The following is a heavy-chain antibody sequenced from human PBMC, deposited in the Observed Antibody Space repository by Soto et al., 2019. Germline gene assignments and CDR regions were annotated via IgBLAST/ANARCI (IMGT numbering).Heavy chain of an antibody. CDR3: AREYDILTGSYDFDY. CDR1: GGSFSGYY. J-gene: IGHJ4*02. D-gene: IGHD3-9*01. Sequence: PSETLSLTCAVYGGSFSGYYWSWIRQPPGKGLEWIGEINRSGSTNYNPSLKSRVTISVDTSKNQFSLKLSSVTAADTAVYYCAREYDILTGSYDFDYWGQGTLVTVSS. V-gene: IGHV4-34*01. CDR2: INRSGST.